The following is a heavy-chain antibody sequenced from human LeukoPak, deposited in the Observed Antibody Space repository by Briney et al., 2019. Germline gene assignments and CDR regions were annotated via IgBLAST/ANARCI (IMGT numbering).Heavy chain of an antibody. V-gene: IGHV1-24*01. CDR2: FDPEDGET. D-gene: IGHD3-22*01. CDR3: ATATAPLAKDYDNNGEYYFDY. J-gene: IGHJ4*02. CDR1: GYTLTELS. Sequence: ASVTVSCKVSGYTLTELSMHWVRQAPGKGLEWMAGFDPEDGETIYAQKFQGRVTMTEDTSTDTAYMKLSSLRSEDTAVYYCATATAPLAKDYDNNGEYYFDYWGQGTLVTVSS.